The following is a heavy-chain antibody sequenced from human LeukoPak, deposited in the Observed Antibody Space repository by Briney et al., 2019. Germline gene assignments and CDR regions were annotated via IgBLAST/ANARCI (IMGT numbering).Heavy chain of an antibody. CDR3: ARVTVGAAAGWNWFDP. Sequence: PSQTQSLTCTVSGGSISSGGYYWSWIRQPPGKGLEWIGYIYHSGSTYYNPSLKSRVTISVDRSKNQFSLKLSSVTAADTAVYYCARVTVGAAAGWNWFDPWGQGTLVTVSS. D-gene: IGHD6-13*01. CDR1: GGSISSGGYY. CDR2: IYHSGST. J-gene: IGHJ5*02. V-gene: IGHV4-30-2*01.